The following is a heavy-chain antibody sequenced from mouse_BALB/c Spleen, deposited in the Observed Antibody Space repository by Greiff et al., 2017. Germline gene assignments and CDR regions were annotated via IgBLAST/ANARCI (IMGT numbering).Heavy chain of an antibody. CDR1: GFTFSSYA. V-gene: IGHV5-6-5*01. D-gene: IGHD1-1*01. J-gene: IGHJ4*01. CDR2: ISSGGST. CDR3: ARGRTVVATRYAMDY. Sequence: DVKLVESGGGLVKPGGSLKLSCAASGFTFSSYAMSWVRQTPEKRLEWVASISSGGSTYYPDSVKGRFTISRDNARNILYLQMSSLRSEDTAMYYCARGRTVVATRYAMDYWGQGTSVTVSS.